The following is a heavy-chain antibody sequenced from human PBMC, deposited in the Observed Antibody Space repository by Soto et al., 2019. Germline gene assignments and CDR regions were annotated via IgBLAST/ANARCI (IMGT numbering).Heavy chain of an antibody. Sequence: PGGSLRLSCAASGFTFDDYAVHWFRQAPGKGLEWVSGISWNSGSIGYADSVKGRFTISRDNAKNSLYLQMNSLRAEDTALYYCAKAPSSLAPYFDYWGQGTLVTVSS. CDR3: AKAPSSLAPYFDY. CDR2: ISWNSGSI. CDR1: GFTFDDYA. D-gene: IGHD3-3*02. J-gene: IGHJ4*02. V-gene: IGHV3-9*01.